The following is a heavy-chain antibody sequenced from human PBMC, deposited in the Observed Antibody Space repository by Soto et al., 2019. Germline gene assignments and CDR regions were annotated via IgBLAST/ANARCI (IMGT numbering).Heavy chain of an antibody. V-gene: IGHV1-69*12. CDR2: IIPIFGTA. J-gene: IGHJ2*01. CDR1: GGTFSSYT. Sequence: QVQLVQSGAEVKKPGSSVTVSCKASGGTFSSYTISWVRQAPGQGLEWMGGIIPIFGTANYAQKFQGRVTINAEESTSRAYMELSSLRSEDTAVYYCARGNHRWLQLWYFDLWGRGTLVTVSS. D-gene: IGHD5-12*01. CDR3: ARGNHRWLQLWYFDL.